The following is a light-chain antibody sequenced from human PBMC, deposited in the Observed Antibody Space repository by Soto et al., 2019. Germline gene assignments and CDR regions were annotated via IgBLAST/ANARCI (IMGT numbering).Light chain of an antibody. CDR3: ETWDFNTRV. CDR2: LEGSGTY. V-gene: IGLV4-60*02. CDR1: SGHSSYI. J-gene: IGLJ3*02. Sequence: QPVLTQSPSASASLGSSVKLTCTLSSGHSSYIIAWHQQQPGKAPRYLMKLEGSGTYNKGSGVPDRFSGSSSGADRYLTISNLQFEDEADYYCETWDFNTRVFGGGTKLTV.